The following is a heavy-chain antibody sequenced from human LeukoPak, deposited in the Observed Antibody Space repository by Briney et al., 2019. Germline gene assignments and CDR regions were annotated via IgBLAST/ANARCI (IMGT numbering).Heavy chain of an antibody. V-gene: IGHV4-39*01. Sequence: SETLSLTCTVSGGSISSSSYYWGWIRQPPGKGLEWIGRHYYSGSTYYNPSLKSRVTISVDTSKDQFSLKLSSVTAADTAVYYCARRGRVGAFDIWGQGTMVTVSS. J-gene: IGHJ3*02. CDR2: HYYSGST. D-gene: IGHD2-15*01. CDR3: ARRGRVGAFDI. CDR1: GGSISSSSYY.